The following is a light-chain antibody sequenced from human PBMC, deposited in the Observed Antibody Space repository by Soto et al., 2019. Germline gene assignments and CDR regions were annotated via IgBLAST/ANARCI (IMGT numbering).Light chain of an antibody. CDR3: SSYAGSNNFGV. Sequence: QSALTQPPSASGSPGQSVTISCTGTSSDVGGYNYVSWYQLHPGKAPKLMIYEVTKRPSGVPDRFSGSKSGNTASLTVSGLQAEDEADYYCSSYAGSNNFGVFGGGTKVTVL. CDR1: SSDVGGYNY. J-gene: IGLJ2*01. V-gene: IGLV2-8*01. CDR2: EVT.